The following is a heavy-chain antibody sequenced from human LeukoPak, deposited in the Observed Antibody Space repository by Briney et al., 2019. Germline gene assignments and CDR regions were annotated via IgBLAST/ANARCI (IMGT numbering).Heavy chain of an antibody. D-gene: IGHD2-21*02. V-gene: IGHV3-23*01. CDR1: GFTFSSYA. CDR2: ISGSGGST. CDR3: ARAYCGGDCYSKPHDAFDI. Sequence: GGSLGLSCAASGFTFSSYAMSWVRQAPGKGLDWVSAISGSGGSTYHADSGKGRFTISRDNSKNTLYLQMNSLRAEDTAVYYCARAYCGGDCYSKPHDAFDIWGQGTMVTVSS. J-gene: IGHJ3*02.